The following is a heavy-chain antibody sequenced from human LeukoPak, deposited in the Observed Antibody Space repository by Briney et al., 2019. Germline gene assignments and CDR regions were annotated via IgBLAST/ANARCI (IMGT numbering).Heavy chain of an antibody. CDR1: GYSISSGNF. D-gene: IGHD3-10*01. J-gene: IGHJ4*02. CDR2: IHLTGNT. Sequence: SETLSLTCTVSGYSISSGNFWGWIRQPPGKGLEYIGTIHLTGNTYYNPSLKSRVTISFDTSKNQISLSLRSVTAADTAVYYCARASRVSGSGTFDSWGQGTLVTVSS. CDR3: ARASRVSGSGTFDS. V-gene: IGHV4-38-2*02.